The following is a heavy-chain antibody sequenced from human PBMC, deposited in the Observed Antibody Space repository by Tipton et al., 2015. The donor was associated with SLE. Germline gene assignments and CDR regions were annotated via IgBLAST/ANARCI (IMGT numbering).Heavy chain of an antibody. CDR3: ARTTLGSFDY. J-gene: IGHJ4*02. CDR2: VYASGSA. D-gene: IGHD7-27*01. V-gene: IGHV4-61*02. Sequence: TLSLTCTVSGGSISSGYYYWSWIRQPAGKGLEWSGRVYASGSANHNPSLKSRVTISVDTSKNQFSLKLSSVTAADTAVYYCARTTLGSFDYWGQGTLVTVSS. CDR1: GGSISSGYYY.